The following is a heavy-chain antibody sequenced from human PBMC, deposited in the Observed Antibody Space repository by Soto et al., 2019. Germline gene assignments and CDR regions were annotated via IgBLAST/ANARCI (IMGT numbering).Heavy chain of an antibody. J-gene: IGHJ6*02. Sequence: ASVKVSCKASGYTFTSYAMHWVRQAPGQRLKWMGWINAGNGNTKYSQKFQGRVTITRDTSASTAYMELSSLRSEDTAVYYCARDLNDFCSGYYLPYYYGMDVWGQGTTVTVSS. D-gene: IGHD3-3*01. CDR2: INAGNGNT. CDR1: GYTFTSYA. V-gene: IGHV1-3*01. CDR3: ARDLNDFCSGYYLPYYYGMDV.